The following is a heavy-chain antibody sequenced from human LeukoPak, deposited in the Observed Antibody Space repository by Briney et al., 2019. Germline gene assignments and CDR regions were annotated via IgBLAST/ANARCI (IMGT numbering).Heavy chain of an antibody. CDR3: AKAVVVVAAFPGALDY. J-gene: IGHJ4*02. D-gene: IGHD2-15*01. Sequence: PGGSLRLSCTASGFTFSNFVMSWVRQAPGKGLEWVSSISDSGGTIYHTDSVKGRFTTSRDNSKKTLYLQMNSLRAEDTAVYYCAKAVVVVAAFPGALDYWGQGTLVTVSS. V-gene: IGHV3-23*01. CDR2: ISDSGGTI. CDR1: GFTFSNFV.